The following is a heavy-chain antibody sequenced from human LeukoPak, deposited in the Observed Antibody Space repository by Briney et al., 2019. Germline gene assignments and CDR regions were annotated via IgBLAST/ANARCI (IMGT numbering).Heavy chain of an antibody. V-gene: IGHV4-61*02. J-gene: IGHJ5*02. Sequence: PSETLSLTCTVSGGSISSGSYYWSWIRQPAGKGLEWIGRVGSTNNNPSLKSRVTISVGTSKNQFSLKLSSVTAADTAVYYCARGGSGNYYRVGGDNWFDPWGQGTLVTVSS. CDR3: ARGGSGNYYRVGGDNWFDP. CDR1: GGSISSGSYY. CDR2: VGST. D-gene: IGHD3-10*01.